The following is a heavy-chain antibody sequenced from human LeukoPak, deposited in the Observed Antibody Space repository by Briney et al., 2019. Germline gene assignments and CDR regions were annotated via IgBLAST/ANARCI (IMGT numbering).Heavy chain of an antibody. CDR2: ISSSSSYI. CDR1: GFTFSSYS. J-gene: IGHJ4*02. V-gene: IGHV3-21*01. Sequence: GGSLRLSCAASGFTFSSYSMNWVRQAPGKGLEWVSSISSSSSYIYYADSVKGRFTISRDNAKNSLYLQMNSLRAEDTAVYYCATEMATTEYYFDYWGQGTLVTVS. CDR3: ATEMATTEYYFDY. D-gene: IGHD5-24*01.